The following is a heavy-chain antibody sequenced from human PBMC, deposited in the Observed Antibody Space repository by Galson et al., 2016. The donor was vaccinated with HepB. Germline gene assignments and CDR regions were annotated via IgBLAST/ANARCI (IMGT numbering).Heavy chain of an antibody. V-gene: IGHV3-48*03. J-gene: IGHJ4*02. CDR3: AREPVRLDDLLTGPPRNPDY. CDR1: GFTFSSYV. D-gene: IGHD3-9*01. CDR2: ISSSGTTI. Sequence: SLRLSCAASGFTFSSYVMRWVRQAPGKGLEWVSYISSSGTTIYYADSVKGRFTISRDNAKNSLYLQMNSLRAEDTAVYYCAREPVRLDDLLTGPPRNPDYWGQGTLVTVSS.